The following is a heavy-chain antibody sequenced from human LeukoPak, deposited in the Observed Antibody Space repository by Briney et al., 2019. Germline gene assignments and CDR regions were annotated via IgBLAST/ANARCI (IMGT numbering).Heavy chain of an antibody. CDR3: ARGGITIFGVVIPGDYHDAFDI. Sequence: GGSLRLSCAASGFTFTTYWMSWVRQPPGKGLEWVANIKQDGSEKYYVDSVKGRFTISRDNAKNSLYLQMNSLRAEDTAVYYCARGGITIFGVVIPGDYHDAFDIWGQGTMVTVSS. J-gene: IGHJ3*02. D-gene: IGHD3-3*01. V-gene: IGHV3-7*01. CDR2: IKQDGSEK. CDR1: GFTFTTYW.